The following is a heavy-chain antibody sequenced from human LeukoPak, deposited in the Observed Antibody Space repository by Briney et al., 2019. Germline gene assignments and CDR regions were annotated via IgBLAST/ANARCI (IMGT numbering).Heavy chain of an antibody. CDR2: ISPSGTDI. J-gene: IGHJ4*02. V-gene: IGHV3-11*01. Sequence: GGSLRLSCAVSGFTFSGTYMTWIRQAPGKGLESLSYISPSGTDISYADSVKGRFTISRDNAKNSLYLQMNSLRVEDTAVYYCTRDPRNLDYWGQGTLVTVSS. CDR1: GFTFSGTY. D-gene: IGHD1-14*01. CDR3: TRDPRNLDY.